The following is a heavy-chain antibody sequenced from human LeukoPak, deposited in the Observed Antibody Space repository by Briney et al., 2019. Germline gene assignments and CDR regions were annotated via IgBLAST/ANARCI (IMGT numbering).Heavy chain of an antibody. CDR3: ASGAVADDDV. V-gene: IGHV4-59*01. D-gene: IGHD6-13*01. CDR1: IGTFSSYY. CDR2: IYYSGST. J-gene: IGHJ3*01. Sequence: PSETLRLSCTFWIGTFSSYYRGWIRQPPGKGLEWIGYIYYSGSTNYNPSLKSRVTISVDTAKNRFYLKLSSVTAADTAVYYCASGAVADDDVWGQGPMVTV.